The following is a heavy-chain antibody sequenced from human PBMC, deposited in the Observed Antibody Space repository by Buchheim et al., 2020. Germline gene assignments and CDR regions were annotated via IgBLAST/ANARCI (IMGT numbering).Heavy chain of an antibody. D-gene: IGHD1-26*01. CDR3: ARDVSGSQDY. CDR2: INEDGSFT. Sequence: EVQLEESGGGLVQPGGSLRLSCAASGFTLRTYWMHWVRQAPGKGLEWVSRINEDGSFTNYADSVKGRFTLSRDNAENTLYLQMTSLRVEDTARYYCARDVSGSQDYWGQGTL. CDR1: GFTLRTYW. V-gene: IGHV3-74*01. J-gene: IGHJ4*02.